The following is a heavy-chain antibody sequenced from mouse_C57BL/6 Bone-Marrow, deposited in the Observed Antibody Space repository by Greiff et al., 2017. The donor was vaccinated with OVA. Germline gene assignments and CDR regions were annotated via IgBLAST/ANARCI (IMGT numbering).Heavy chain of an antibody. J-gene: IGHJ2*01. D-gene: IGHD2-3*01. CDR3: ARENIYDGYQYYFDY. V-gene: IGHV3-6*01. CDR2: ISYDGSN. Sequence: DVKLQESGPGLVKPSQSLSLTCSVTGYSITSGYYWNWIRQFPGNKLEWMGYISYDGSNNYNPSLKNRISITRDTSKNQFFLKLNSVTTEDTATYYCARENIYDGYQYYFDYWGQGTTLTVSS. CDR1: GYSITSGYY.